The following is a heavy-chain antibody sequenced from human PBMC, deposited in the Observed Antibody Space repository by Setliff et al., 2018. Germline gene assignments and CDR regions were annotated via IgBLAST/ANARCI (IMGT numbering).Heavy chain of an antibody. CDR1: GESFSNNY. J-gene: IGHJ2*01. Sequence: PSETLSLTCSVYGESFSNNYWSWIRQTPGKGLEWIGEINHSGSTNYNPSLKSRVSISVEKSKNQFSLKLTSVTAADTAVYYCARAQVVFAISAPVWYFEVWGRGTQVTVSS. CDR3: ARAQVVFAISAPVWYFEV. D-gene: IGHD2-21*01. CDR2: INHSGST. V-gene: IGHV4-34*01.